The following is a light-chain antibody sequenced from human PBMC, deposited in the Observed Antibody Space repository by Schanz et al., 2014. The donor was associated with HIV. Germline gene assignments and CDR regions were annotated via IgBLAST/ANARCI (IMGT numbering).Light chain of an antibody. CDR3: QQYGRTLT. V-gene: IGKV3-20*01. CDR2: GAS. CDR1: QSVSSSY. J-gene: IGKJ4*01. Sequence: EIVLTQSPGTLSLSPGQRATLSCRASQSVSSSYLAWYQQKPGQAPRLLIYGASSRATGIPDRFSGSGSGTDFTLTISRLEPEDFAVYYCQQYGRTLTFGGGTKVEI.